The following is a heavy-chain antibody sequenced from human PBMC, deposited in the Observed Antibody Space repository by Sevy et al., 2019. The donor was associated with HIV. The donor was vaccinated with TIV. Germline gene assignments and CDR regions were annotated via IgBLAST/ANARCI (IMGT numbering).Heavy chain of an antibody. Sequence: GGSLRLSCAASGFTFDDYGMSWVRQAPGKGLEWVSGINWNGGTTGYADSVKGRFTVSRDNAKNSLFMQMVSLRAEDTAFYYCARDRGRLVRTTTDFWGQGTLVTVSS. J-gene: IGHJ4*02. D-gene: IGHD1-26*01. V-gene: IGHV3-20*04. CDR2: INWNGGTT. CDR1: GFTFDDYG. CDR3: ARDRGRLVRTTTDF.